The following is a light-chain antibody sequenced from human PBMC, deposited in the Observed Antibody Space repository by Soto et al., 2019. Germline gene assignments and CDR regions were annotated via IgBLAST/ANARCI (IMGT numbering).Light chain of an antibody. CDR2: EVS. CDR3: SSYTSSSTYA. Sequence: QLVLTQPASVSGSPGQSITISCTGTSSDVGGYNYVSWYQQHPGKAPKLMIYEVSNRPSGVSNRFSGSKSGNTASLTISGLQAEDEADYYCSSYTSSSTYAFGTGTKVTVL. CDR1: SSDVGGYNY. J-gene: IGLJ1*01. V-gene: IGLV2-14*01.